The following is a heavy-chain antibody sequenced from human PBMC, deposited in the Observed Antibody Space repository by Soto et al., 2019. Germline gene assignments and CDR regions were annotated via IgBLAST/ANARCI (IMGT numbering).Heavy chain of an antibody. V-gene: IGHV3-15*07. J-gene: IGHJ4*02. D-gene: IGHD6-19*01. CDR2: IKSKTDGGTT. CDR1: GFTFSNVW. Sequence: EVQLVESGGGLVKPGGSLRLSCAASGFTFSNVWMNWVRQAPGKGLEWVDRIKSKTDGGTTDYAAPVKGRFTISRADSKNTLYLQMSSLKTEDTAMYYCTPLALKYSSGWYEFSDWGQGTLVTVSS. CDR3: TPLALKYSSGWYEFSD.